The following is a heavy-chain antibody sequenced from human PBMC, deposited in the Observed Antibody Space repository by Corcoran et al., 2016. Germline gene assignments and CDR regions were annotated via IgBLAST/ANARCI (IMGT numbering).Heavy chain of an antibody. J-gene: IGHJ5*02. D-gene: IGHD3-10*01. CDR2: INPNSGGT. Sequence: QVQLVQSGAEVKKPGASVKVSCKASGYTFTGYYMHWVRQAPGQGLEWMGWINPNSGGTNYAQKFQGRVTMTRDTSISTAYMELSRLRSDDTAVYYCARGRQPMVRGEGWFDPWGQGTLVTVSS. CDR3: ARGRQPMVRGEGWFDP. V-gene: IGHV1-2*02. CDR1: GYTFTGYY.